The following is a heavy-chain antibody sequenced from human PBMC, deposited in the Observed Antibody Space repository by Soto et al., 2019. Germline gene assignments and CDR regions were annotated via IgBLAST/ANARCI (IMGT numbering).Heavy chain of an antibody. V-gene: IGHV3-15*01. J-gene: IGHJ4*02. CDR1: GFTFSNAW. CDR3: TTAVQSKYSGHDY. Sequence: GGSLRLSCAASGFTFSNAWMSWVRQAPGKGLEWVGRIKSKTDGGTTDYTAPVKGRFTISRDDSKNTLYLQMNSLKTEDTAVYYCTTAVQSKYSGHDYWGQGTLVTVSS. CDR2: IKSKTDGGTT. D-gene: IGHD5-12*01.